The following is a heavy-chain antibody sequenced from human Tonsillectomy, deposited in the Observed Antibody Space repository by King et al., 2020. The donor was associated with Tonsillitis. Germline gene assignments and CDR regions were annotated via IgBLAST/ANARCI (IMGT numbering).Heavy chain of an antibody. CDR3: ASFTVVYCSGGSCPRAQPYWYFDL. CDR1: GYSISSGYY. Sequence: QLQLQESGPGLVKPSETLSLTCTVSGYSISSGYYWGWIRQPPGKGLEWIGSIYHSGSTYYNPSLKSRVTISVDTSKNQFSLKLSSVTAADTAGYYCASFTVVYCSGGSCPRAQPYWYFDLWGRGTLVTVSS. J-gene: IGHJ2*01. V-gene: IGHV4-38-2*02. CDR2: IYHSGST. D-gene: IGHD2-15*01.